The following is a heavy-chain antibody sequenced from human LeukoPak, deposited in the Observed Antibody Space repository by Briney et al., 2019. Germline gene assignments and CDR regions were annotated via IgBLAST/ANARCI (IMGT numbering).Heavy chain of an antibody. J-gene: IGHJ5*02. D-gene: IGHD1-26*01. CDR3: ARQWELLGVYNNWFDP. CDR2: IYSGGST. Sequence: PGGSLRLSCAASGFTVSSNYMSWVRQAPGRGREWVSVIYSGGSTYYADSVKGRFTTSRDNSKNTLYLQMNSLRAEDTAVYYCARQWELLGVYNNWFDPWGQGTLVTVSS. V-gene: IGHV3-66*04. CDR1: GFTVSSNY.